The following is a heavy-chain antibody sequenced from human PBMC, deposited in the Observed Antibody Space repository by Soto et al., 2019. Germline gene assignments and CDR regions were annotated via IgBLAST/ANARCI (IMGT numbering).Heavy chain of an antibody. CDR2: INAGNGNT. D-gene: IGHD3-10*01. CDR3: ATDQDGPELWFGEPYNWFDT. V-gene: IGHV1-3*01. J-gene: IGHJ5*02. Sequence: ASVKVSCKASGYTFTSYAMHWVRQAPGQRLEWMGWINAGNGNTKYSQKFQGRVTITRDTSASTAYMELSSLRSEDTAVYYCATDQDGPELWFGEPYNWFDTWGQGTLVTVSS. CDR1: GYTFTSYA.